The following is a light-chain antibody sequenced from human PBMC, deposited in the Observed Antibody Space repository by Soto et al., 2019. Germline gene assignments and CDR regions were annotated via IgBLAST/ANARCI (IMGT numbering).Light chain of an antibody. Sequence: NFMLTQPHSVSESPGQTVTISCTRSSGSIASDYVQWYQQRPGSAPINVIFEDSQRPSGVPDLFSGSIDSSSNSASLTISRLTTEDAADYYCQSVDGKYVVFGGGTKVTVL. V-gene: IGLV6-57*04. CDR2: EDS. CDR1: SGSIASDY. CDR3: QSVDGKYVV. J-gene: IGLJ2*01.